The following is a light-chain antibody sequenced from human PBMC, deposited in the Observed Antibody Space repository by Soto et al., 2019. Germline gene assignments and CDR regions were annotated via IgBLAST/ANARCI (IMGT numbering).Light chain of an antibody. J-gene: IGLJ2*01. CDR1: SSNIGAGYY. CDR2: TNT. Sequence: QSVLTQPPSVSGSQGQRVTISCTGSSSNIGAGYYVHWYQQLPGIAPKLLIYTNTNRPSGVPDRFSGSKSGTSASLAITGLQAEDEADYYCQSYDSSLSGVVFGGGTKLTVL. V-gene: IGLV1-40*01. CDR3: QSYDSSLSGVV.